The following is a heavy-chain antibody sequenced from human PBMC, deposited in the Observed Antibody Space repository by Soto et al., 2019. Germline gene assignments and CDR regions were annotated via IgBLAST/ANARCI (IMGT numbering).Heavy chain of an antibody. D-gene: IGHD3-10*01. CDR1: GYTFTSYG. CDR3: AGDRGYYYYYGMDV. CDR2: ISAYNGNT. J-gene: IGHJ6*02. Sequence: QVQLVQSGAEVKKPGASVKVSCKASGYTFTSYGISWVRQAPGQGLEWMGWISAYNGNTNYAQKLQGRVTMTTDTTTSTAYIELRSLRSDGTAVYYCAGDRGYYYYYGMDVWGQGTTVTVSS. V-gene: IGHV1-18*01.